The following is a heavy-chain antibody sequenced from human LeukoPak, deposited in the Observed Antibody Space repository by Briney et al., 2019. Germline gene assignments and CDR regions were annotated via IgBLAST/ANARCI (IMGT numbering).Heavy chain of an antibody. J-gene: IGHJ4*02. D-gene: IGHD3-22*01. CDR1: GGPFSSYY. Sequence: SETLSLTCAVYGGPFSSYYWSWIRQPPGKGLEWIGYIYYSGSTNYNPSLKSRVTISVDTSKNQFSLKLSSVTAADTAVYYCASRTYYYENWGQGTLVTVSS. CDR3: ASRTYYYEN. CDR2: IYYSGST. V-gene: IGHV4-59*08.